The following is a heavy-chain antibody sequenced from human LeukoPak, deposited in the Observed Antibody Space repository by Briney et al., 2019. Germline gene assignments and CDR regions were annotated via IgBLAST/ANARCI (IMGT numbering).Heavy chain of an antibody. CDR3: ATGSLGATSFFFYY. CDR2: ISSSGSTI. J-gene: IGHJ4*02. D-gene: IGHD1-26*01. Sequence: PGGSLRLSCAASGFTFSDYYMSWIRQAPGKGPEWVSYISSSGSTIYYADSVKGRFTISRDNAKNSLYLQMNSLRAEDTAVYYCATGSLGATSFFFYYWGQGTLVTVSS. V-gene: IGHV3-11*04. CDR1: GFTFSDYY.